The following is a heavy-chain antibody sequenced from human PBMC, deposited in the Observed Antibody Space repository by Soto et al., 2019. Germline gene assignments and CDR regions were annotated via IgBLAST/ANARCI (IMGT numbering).Heavy chain of an antibody. CDR2: IDPSDSYT. CDR1: GYSFTSYW. D-gene: IGHD4-17*01. V-gene: IGHV5-10-1*01. J-gene: IGHJ6*02. Sequence: PGESLKISCKGSGYSFTSYWISWVRQMPGKGLEWMGRIDPSDSYTNYSPSFQGHVTISADKSISTAYLQWSSLKASDTAMYYCARSDYGDYYYYYYYGIDVWGQGTTVTVSS. CDR3: ARSDYGDYYYYYYYGIDV.